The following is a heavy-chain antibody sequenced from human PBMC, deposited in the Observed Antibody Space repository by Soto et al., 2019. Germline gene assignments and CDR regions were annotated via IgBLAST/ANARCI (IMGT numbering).Heavy chain of an antibody. Sequence: PSETLSLTCTVSGGSISSSSYYWVLIRQPPGKGLEWIGSIYYSGSTYYNPSLKSRVTISVDTSKNQFSLKLSSVTAADTAVYYCAIVDTAMGYFDYWGQGTLVTVSS. V-gene: IGHV4-39*01. CDR3: AIVDTAMGYFDY. CDR1: GGSISSSSYY. D-gene: IGHD5-18*01. CDR2: IYYSGST. J-gene: IGHJ4*02.